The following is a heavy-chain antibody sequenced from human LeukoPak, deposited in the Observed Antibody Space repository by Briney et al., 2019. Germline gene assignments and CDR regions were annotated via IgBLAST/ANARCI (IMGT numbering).Heavy chain of an antibody. CDR2: IYTSGST. CDR1: GGSISSYY. D-gene: IGHD3-10*01. Sequence: KSSETLSLTCTVSGGSISSYYWSWIRQPAGQGLDWIGRIYTSGSTTYNPSLKSRLTISIDTSKNQFSLKLSSVTAADTAVYYCARDSGTAGEVKFDPWGQGTLVTVSS. J-gene: IGHJ5*02. CDR3: ARDSGTAGEVKFDP. V-gene: IGHV4-4*07.